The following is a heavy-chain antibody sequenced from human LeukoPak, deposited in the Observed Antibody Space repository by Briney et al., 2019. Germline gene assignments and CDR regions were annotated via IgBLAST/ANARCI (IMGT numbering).Heavy chain of an antibody. V-gene: IGHV4-31*03. D-gene: IGHD6-13*01. J-gene: IGHJ6*03. Sequence: PSQTLSLTCTVSVGSISSGVYYCSWIRQHPGKGLEWNGYLHYSGSTYCNPSLKSRVIISVDTSKNQFSVKLSSVTAADTAVYYCAGVVRHYYMDVWGKGTTVSVSS. CDR3: AGVVRHYYMDV. CDR2: LHYSGST. CDR1: VGSISSGVYY.